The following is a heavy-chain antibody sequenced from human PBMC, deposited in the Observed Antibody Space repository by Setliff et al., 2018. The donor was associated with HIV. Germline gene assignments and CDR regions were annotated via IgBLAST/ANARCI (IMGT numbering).Heavy chain of an antibody. CDR3: ASGSYTRGWYA. V-gene: IGHV4-38-2*01. J-gene: IGHJ5*02. CDR2: LFYGGST. CDR1: GYSISSGYY. Sequence: SETLSLTCAVSGYSISSGYYWGWIRQPPGKGLEWIGSLFYGGSTHYTPSLKSRVSISVDTSKNQFSLRLSSVTAADTAVYYCASGSYTRGWYAWGQGMLVTVSS. D-gene: IGHD6-19*01.